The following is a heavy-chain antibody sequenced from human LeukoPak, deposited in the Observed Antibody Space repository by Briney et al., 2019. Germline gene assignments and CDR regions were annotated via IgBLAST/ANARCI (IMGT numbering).Heavy chain of an antibody. CDR1: GYTLTELS. CDR3: ARDQARDYDFWSGWGYYYCYMDV. Sequence: ASVKVSCKVSGYTLTELSMHWVRQAPGKGLEWMGGFDPEDGETIYAQKFQGRVTMTEDTSTDTAYMELSSLRSGDTAVYYCARDQARDYDFWSGWGYYYCYMDVWGKGTTVTVSS. V-gene: IGHV1-24*01. CDR2: FDPEDGET. J-gene: IGHJ6*03. D-gene: IGHD3-3*01.